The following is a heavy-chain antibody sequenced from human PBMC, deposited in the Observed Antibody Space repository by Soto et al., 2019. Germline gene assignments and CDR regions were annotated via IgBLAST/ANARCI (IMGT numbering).Heavy chain of an antibody. CDR3: ARNYYDSSGYYAVFDP. D-gene: IGHD3-22*01. J-gene: IGHJ5*02. CDR1: GYTFIGYY. Sequence: ASVKFSCKASGYTFIGYYIHWVRLAPGQGLEWMGWINPNSGGTNYAQRFQGRVTMTRDTSISTAYMELSRLTSDDTAIYYCARNYYDSSGYYAVFDPWGQGTLVTVSS. V-gene: IGHV1-2*02. CDR2: INPNSGGT.